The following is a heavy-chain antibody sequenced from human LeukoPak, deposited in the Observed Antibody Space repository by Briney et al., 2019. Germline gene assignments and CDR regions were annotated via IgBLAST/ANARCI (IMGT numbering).Heavy chain of an antibody. J-gene: IGHJ5*02. CDR2: IIPIFGTA. V-gene: IGHV1-69*13. CDR3: ARGGATAGTKYNWFDP. CDR1: GGTFSSYA. Sequence: GASVKVSCKASGGTFSSYAISWVRQAPGQGLEWMGGIIPIFGTANYAQKFQGRVTITADESTSTAYMELSSLRSEDTAVYYCARGGATAGTKYNWFDPWGQGTLVTVSS. D-gene: IGHD6-13*01.